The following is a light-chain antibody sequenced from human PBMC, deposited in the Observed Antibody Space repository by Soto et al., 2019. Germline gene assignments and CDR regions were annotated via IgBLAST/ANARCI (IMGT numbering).Light chain of an antibody. J-gene: IGKJ3*01. V-gene: IGKV1-27*01. CDR3: QKYSSVPV. Sequence: DIQMTQSPTSLSASVGDRVTITCRASQGIRNFVAWYQQKPGKAPKLLIYAAPTLQSGVPSPFRGSGSGTDFALTINSLQPEEVSTYSCQKYSSVPVFGPGTKVEIK. CDR2: AAP. CDR1: QGIRNF.